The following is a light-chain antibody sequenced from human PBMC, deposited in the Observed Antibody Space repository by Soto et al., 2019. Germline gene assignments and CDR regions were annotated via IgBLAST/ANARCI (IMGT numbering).Light chain of an antibody. Sequence: QSALTQPASVSGSPGQSITISCTGTTSDLGSYNLVSWYQQHPGKAPKLMIYEDNKRPSGVSNRFSGSKSGNTAALTISSLHAEDDADYYCCSYADSRTDVFGTGTKVTVL. V-gene: IGLV2-23*01. J-gene: IGLJ1*01. CDR3: CSYADSRTDV. CDR1: TSDLGSYNL. CDR2: EDN.